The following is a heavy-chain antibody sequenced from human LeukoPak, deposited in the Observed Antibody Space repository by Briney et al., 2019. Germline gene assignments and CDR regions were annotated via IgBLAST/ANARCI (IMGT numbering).Heavy chain of an antibody. CDR2: MNPNSGNT. J-gene: IGHJ5*02. CDR3: ARGKRGGYSFWFDP. Sequence: ASVKVSCKASGYTFTSYDTYWVRQATGQGLEWMGWMNPNSGNTGYAQKFQGRVTMTRNTSISTAYMELSSVRSEDTAVYYCARGKRGGYSFWFDPWGQGTLATVSS. CDR1: GYTFTSYD. D-gene: IGHD5-18*01. V-gene: IGHV1-8*01.